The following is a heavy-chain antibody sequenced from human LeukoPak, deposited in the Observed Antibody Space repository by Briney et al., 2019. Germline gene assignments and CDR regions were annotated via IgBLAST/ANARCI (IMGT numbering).Heavy chain of an antibody. V-gene: IGHV3-64*01. D-gene: IGHD6-6*01. CDR1: GFTFSSYA. CDR3: ASGGGRTAARPEDYYYMDV. J-gene: IGHJ6*03. CDR2: ISSNGGST. Sequence: GGSLRLSCAASGFTFSSYAMHWVRQAPGKGLEYVSAISSNGGSTYYANSVKGRFTISRDNSKNTLYLQMGSLRAEDMAVYYCASGGGRTAARPEDYYYMDVWGKGTTVTVSS.